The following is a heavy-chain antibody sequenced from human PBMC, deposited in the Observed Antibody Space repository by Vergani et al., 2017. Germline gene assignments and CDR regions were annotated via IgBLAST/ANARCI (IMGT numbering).Heavy chain of an antibody. Sequence: QVQLVQSGSELKKPGASVKVSCKASGYTFTSYAMNWVRQAPGQGLEWMGIINPSGGSTSYAQKFQGRVTMTRDTSTSTVYMELSSLRSEDTAVYDCARGHIVVVPAAPAPFYYYMDVWGKGTTVTVSS. CDR2: INPSGGST. CDR3: ARGHIVVVPAAPAPFYYYMDV. CDR1: GYTFTSYA. V-gene: IGHV1-46*01. D-gene: IGHD2-2*01. J-gene: IGHJ6*03.